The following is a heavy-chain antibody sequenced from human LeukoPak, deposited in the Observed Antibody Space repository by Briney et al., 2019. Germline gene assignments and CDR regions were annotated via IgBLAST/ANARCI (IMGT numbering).Heavy chain of an antibody. Sequence: GGSLRLSCAAPGFTFSSYGMHWVRQAPGKGLEWVAFIRYDGSNKYYADSVKGRFTISRDNSKNTLYLQMNSLRAEDTAVYYCAKTNFDWLLSLDYWGQGTLVTVSS. CDR3: AKTNFDWLLSLDY. CDR2: IRYDGSNK. V-gene: IGHV3-30*02. J-gene: IGHJ4*02. D-gene: IGHD3-9*01. CDR1: GFTFSSYG.